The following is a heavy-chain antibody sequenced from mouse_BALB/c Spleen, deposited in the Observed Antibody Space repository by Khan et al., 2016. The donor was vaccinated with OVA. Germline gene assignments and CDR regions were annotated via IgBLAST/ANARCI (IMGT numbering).Heavy chain of an antibody. V-gene: IGHV1-4*01. Sequence: QVQLQQSGAELARPGASVKMSCKASGYTFTTYTIHWVKQRPGQGLEWIGSIIPSRDYSNYNQKFKDNATFTSDKSSTTASLQLSSLTAEDSAVYYCEREGGDDREDGGGDYWGQGTMVTVAA. CDR2: IIPSRDYS. D-gene: IGHD1-2*01. CDR3: EREGGDDREDGGGDY. J-gene: IGHJ3*01. CDR1: GYTFTTYT.